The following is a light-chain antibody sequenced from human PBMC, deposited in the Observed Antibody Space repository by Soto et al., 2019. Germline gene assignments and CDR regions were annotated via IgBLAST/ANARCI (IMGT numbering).Light chain of an antibody. CDR1: QPIATY. J-gene: IGKJ2*01. CDR3: QQSYSTVWYT. V-gene: IGKV1-39*01. Sequence: DIQMTQSPSSLSASVGDRVTISCRASQPIATYLSWYQQRPGKAPKLLIYGASTLQSGVPSRFSGSGSGTDFTLTISGLRPDDFATYYCQQSYSTVWYTFGQGTKLEIK. CDR2: GAS.